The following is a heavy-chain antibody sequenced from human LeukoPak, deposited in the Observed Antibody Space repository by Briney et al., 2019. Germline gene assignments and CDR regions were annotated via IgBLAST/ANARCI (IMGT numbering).Heavy chain of an antibody. V-gene: IGHV3-48*03. Sequence: GGSLRLSCAASGFTFSSYEMNWVRQAPGKGLEWVSYISSSGSTIYYADSVKGRFTISRDNSKNTLYLQMNSLRAEDTAVYYCARDLQQWLVSEYYFDYWGQGTLVTVSS. J-gene: IGHJ4*02. CDR3: ARDLQQWLVSEYYFDY. D-gene: IGHD6-19*01. CDR2: ISSSGSTI. CDR1: GFTFSSYE.